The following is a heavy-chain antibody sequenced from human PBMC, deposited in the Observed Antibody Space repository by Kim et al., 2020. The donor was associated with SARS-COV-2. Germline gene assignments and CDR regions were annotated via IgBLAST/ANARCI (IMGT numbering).Heavy chain of an antibody. J-gene: IGHJ4*02. V-gene: IGHV4-31*02. CDR3: ARDVEGAFDY. D-gene: IGHD2-15*01. CDR2: GHT. Sequence: GHTYYHPSLQGRVTISVDTSKNQFSLKLSSVTAADTAVYYCARDVEGAFDYWGQGTLVTVSS.